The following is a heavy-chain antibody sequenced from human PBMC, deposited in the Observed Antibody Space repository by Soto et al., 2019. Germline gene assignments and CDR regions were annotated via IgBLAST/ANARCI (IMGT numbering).Heavy chain of an antibody. CDR2: MNPNSGNT. CDR1: GYTFTSYD. J-gene: IGHJ4*02. V-gene: IGHV1-8*01. Sequence: WASVKVSCKASGYTFTSYDINWVRQATGQGLEWMGWMNPNSGNTGYAQKFQGRVTMTRNASISTAYMELSSLRSEDTAVYYCARGLAFCGGSCSSGILWGQGTRVTVSS. D-gene: IGHD2-15*01. CDR3: ARGLAFCGGSCSSGIL.